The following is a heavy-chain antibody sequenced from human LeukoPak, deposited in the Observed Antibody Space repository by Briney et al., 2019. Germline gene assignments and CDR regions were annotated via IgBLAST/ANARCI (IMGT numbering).Heavy chain of an antibody. CDR2: TYYRSKWYS. J-gene: IGHJ6*02. V-gene: IGHV6-1*01. CDR1: GDRLPSYILT. Sequence: SQTLSLTYALYGDRLPSYILTWIYIRQSPSRGLEWLGRTYYRSKWYSDYAESMKSRISINADTSKNQFSLQLNSVTPEDTGVYYRATPYRGNAMDVWGQGTTVTVSS. CDR3: ATPYRGNAMDV. D-gene: IGHD4-11*01.